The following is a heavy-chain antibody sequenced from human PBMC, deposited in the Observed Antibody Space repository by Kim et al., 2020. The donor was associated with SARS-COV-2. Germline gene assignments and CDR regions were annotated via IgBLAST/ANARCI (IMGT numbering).Heavy chain of an antibody. CDR1: GFTFSNYW. Sequence: GGSLRLSCAASGFTFSNYWMSWVRQAPGKGLEWVATLRQDASGKFYVDSVKGRFTISRDNAENSLFLHMSSLRAEDTAVYYCARSISNIEAPRIGVYFHLWGQGTLVTVSS. V-gene: IGHV3-7*01. D-gene: IGHD5-12*01. CDR3: ARSISNIEAPRIGVYFHL. CDR2: LRQDASGK. J-gene: IGHJ1*01.